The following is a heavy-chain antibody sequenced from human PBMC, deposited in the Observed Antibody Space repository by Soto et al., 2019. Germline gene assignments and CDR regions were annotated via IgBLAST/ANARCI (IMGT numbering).Heavy chain of an antibody. CDR1: GFTFSSYA. J-gene: IGHJ6*02. CDR2: ISGSGGST. D-gene: IGHD2-2*01. Sequence: EVQLLESGGGLVQPGGSLSLSWAASGFTFSSYAMSWVRQAPGKGLEWVSAISGSGGSTYYADSVKGRFTISRDNSKNTLYLQMNSLRAEDTAVYYCAKGKQPAAIYYYYYGMDVWGQGTTVTVSS. V-gene: IGHV3-23*01. CDR3: AKGKQPAAIYYYYYGMDV.